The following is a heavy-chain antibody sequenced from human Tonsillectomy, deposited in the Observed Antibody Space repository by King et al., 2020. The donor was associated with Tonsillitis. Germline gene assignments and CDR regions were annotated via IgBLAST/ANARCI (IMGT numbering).Heavy chain of an antibody. D-gene: IGHD4-17*01. J-gene: IGHJ4*02. CDR3: ARENYGDHYFDY. CDR1: GFTFSSYA. V-gene: IGHV3-30*01. CDR2: ISYDGSNK. Sequence: VQLVESGGGVVQPGRSLRLSCAASGFTFSSYAMHWVRQAPGKGLEWVAVISYDGSNKYYADSVKGRFTISRENSKNTLYLQMNSLRTEDTAVYYCARENYGDHYFDYWGQGTLVTVSS.